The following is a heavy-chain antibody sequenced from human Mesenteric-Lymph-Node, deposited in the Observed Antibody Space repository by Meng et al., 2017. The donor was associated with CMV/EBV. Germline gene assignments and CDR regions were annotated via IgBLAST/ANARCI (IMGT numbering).Heavy chain of an antibody. CDR2: TRYDGSNK. J-gene: IGHJ4*02. CDR3: AKDTQIVGTTTIDY. D-gene: IGHD1-26*01. Sequence: GESLKISCAASGFTFSSYAMHWVRQAPDKGLEWVAFTRYDGSNKYYADSVKGRFTISRDTSKNTLYLQMNSLRAEDTAVYYCAKDTQIVGTTTIDYWGQGTLVTSPQ. V-gene: IGHV3-30*02. CDR1: GFTFSSYA.